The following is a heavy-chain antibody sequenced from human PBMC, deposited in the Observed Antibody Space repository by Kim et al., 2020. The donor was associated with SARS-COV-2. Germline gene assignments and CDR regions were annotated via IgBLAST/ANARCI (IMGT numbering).Heavy chain of an antibody. V-gene: IGHV3-23*01. CDR1: GFTFSSYA. D-gene: IGHD2-2*01. CDR3: AKSSIVVVPAAIFDY. Sequence: GGSLRLSCAASGFTFSSYAMSWVRQAPGKGLEWVSAISGSGGSTYYADSVKGRFTISRDNSKNTLYLQMNSLRAEDMAVYYCAKSSIVVVPAAIFDYWGQGTLVTVSS. CDR2: ISGSGGST. J-gene: IGHJ4*02.